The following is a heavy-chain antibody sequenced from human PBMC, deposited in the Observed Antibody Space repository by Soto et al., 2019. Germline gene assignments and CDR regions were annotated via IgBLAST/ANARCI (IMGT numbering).Heavy chain of an antibody. Sequence: QVQLQESGPGLVKPSETLSLTCTVSGGSISSYYWSWIRQPPGKGLEWIGYIYYSGSTNYNPSLKSRVTISVDTSKNQFGLELSSVTAADTAVYYGARGGDDYNIYYYYMDVWGKGTTVTVSS. V-gene: IGHV4-59*01. J-gene: IGHJ6*03. D-gene: IGHD4-4*01. CDR2: IYYSGST. CDR3: ARGGDDYNIYYYYMDV. CDR1: GGSISSYY.